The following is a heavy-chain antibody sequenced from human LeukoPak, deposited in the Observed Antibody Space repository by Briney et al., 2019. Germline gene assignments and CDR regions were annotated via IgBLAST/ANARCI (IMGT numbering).Heavy chain of an antibody. J-gene: IGHJ6*02. CDR1: GFTFSSYG. Sequence: TGGSLRLSCAASGFTFSSYGMHWVRQAPGKGLEWVAVTSYDGSNKYYADSVKGRFTISRDNSKNTLYLQMNSLRAEDTAVYYCAKRELLWFGELSYGMDVWGQGTTVTVSS. V-gene: IGHV3-30*18. D-gene: IGHD3-10*01. CDR2: TSYDGSNK. CDR3: AKRELLWFGELSYGMDV.